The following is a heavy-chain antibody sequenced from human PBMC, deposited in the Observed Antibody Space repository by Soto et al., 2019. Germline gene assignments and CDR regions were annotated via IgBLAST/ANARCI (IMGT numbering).Heavy chain of an antibody. CDR3: AKDYYDSSGSRYFYALAV. Sequence: GGSLRLSCAASGFTVSSNYMSWVRQAPGKGLEWVSVIYSGGSTYYADSVRGRFTISRDISKNTLYLQMNSLRAEDTAVYYCAKDYYDSSGSRYFYALAVWGQGTTVTVSS. D-gene: IGHD3-22*01. V-gene: IGHV3-66*01. CDR2: IYSGGST. CDR1: GFTVSSNY. J-gene: IGHJ6*02.